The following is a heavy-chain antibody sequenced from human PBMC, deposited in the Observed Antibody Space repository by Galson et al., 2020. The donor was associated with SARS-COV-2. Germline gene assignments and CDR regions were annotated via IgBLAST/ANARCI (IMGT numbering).Heavy chain of an antibody. Sequence: GESLKTSCQVSGYTLTELSLHWLRQAPGKGLEWMGGFDPEDGETIYAQKFQGRVTMTEDTPTDTAYMELSSLRSEDTAVYYCATAPGIAAAGTCWFDPWGQGTLVTGSS. J-gene: IGHJ5*02. CDR3: ATAPGIAAAGTCWFDP. D-gene: IGHD6-13*01. CDR1: GYTLTELS. V-gene: IGHV1-24*01. CDR2: FDPEDGET.